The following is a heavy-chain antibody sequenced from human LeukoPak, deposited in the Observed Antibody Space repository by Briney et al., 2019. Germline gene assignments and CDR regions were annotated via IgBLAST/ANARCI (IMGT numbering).Heavy chain of an antibody. J-gene: IGHJ3*01. CDR2: ITSLGSYV. CDR3: ARDAGSSSDSWNGRYAFDL. Sequence: GSLRLSCAASGFTFSTYAMNWVRQAPGKGLEWVSSITSLGSYVHYADSMKGRFTLSRDNAKNSLYLQMNSLRAEDTAVYYCARDAGSSSDSWNGRYAFDLWGQGTMVTVSS. V-gene: IGHV3-21*01. CDR1: GFTFSTYA. D-gene: IGHD3-3*01.